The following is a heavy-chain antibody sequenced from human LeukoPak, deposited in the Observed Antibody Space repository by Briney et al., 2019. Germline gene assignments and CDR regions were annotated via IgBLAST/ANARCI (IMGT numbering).Heavy chain of an antibody. Sequence: PSETLSLTCTVSGYSISNGYYWSWIRQPPGKGLEWIGYIYYSGSTNYNPSLKSRVTISVDTSKNQFSLKLSSVTAADTAVYYCAREKNGNEPFDYWGQGTLVTVSS. CDR3: AREKNGNEPFDY. V-gene: IGHV4-59*01. D-gene: IGHD4-23*01. CDR2: IYYSGST. J-gene: IGHJ4*02. CDR1: GYSISNGYY.